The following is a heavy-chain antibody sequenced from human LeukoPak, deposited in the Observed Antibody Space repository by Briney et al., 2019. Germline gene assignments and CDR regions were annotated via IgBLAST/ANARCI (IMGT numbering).Heavy chain of an antibody. CDR2: ISVSGGST. J-gene: IGHJ4*02. Sequence: GSLRLSCAASGFTFSTYAMSWVRQAPGKGLEWVSTISVSGGSTYYADSVKGRFTISRDNSKNTLYLQMNSLRAEDTAVYYCAREGKWLQLRYFDYWGQGTLVTVSS. CDR3: AREGKWLQLRYFDY. V-gene: IGHV3-23*01. D-gene: IGHD5-24*01. CDR1: GFTFSTYA.